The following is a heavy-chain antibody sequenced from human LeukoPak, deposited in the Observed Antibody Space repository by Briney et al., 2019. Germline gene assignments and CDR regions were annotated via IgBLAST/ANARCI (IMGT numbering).Heavy chain of an antibody. CDR1: GLPHRNYG. CDR3: VQDRDWGFGY. Sequence: GSLRLSCAASGLPHRNYGMHWVRPAPGKGLEWGTFIRNDGSGKYYAVSVRGRFTVSRDDSKNTLCLQMNSLRAEDTAVYHCVQDRDWGFGYWGRGTLVTVSS. CDR2: IRNDGSGK. V-gene: IGHV3-30*02. J-gene: IGHJ4*02. D-gene: IGHD7-27*01.